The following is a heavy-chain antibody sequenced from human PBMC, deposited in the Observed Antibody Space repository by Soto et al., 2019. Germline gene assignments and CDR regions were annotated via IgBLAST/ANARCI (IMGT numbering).Heavy chain of an antibody. CDR2: ISRTGDDV. CDR1: GFIFTNYG. Sequence: EGQLVESGGGLVKPGGSLRLSCAASGFIFTNYGMHWVRQPPGRGLEWVASISRTGDDVLYADSVKGRFSISRDNAKNSLSLQMSSLRVEDTSVYYCATDSLYSTTWYDYFDLWGQGTLVTVSS. D-gene: IGHD4-17*01. J-gene: IGHJ5*02. V-gene: IGHV3-21*06. CDR3: ATDSLYSTTWYDYFDL.